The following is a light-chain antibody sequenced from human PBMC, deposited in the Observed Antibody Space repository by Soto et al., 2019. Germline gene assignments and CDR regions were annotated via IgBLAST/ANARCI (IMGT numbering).Light chain of an antibody. V-gene: IGKV1-5*03. CDR3: QQYHSYPVT. Sequence: DIQMTQSPSTLSASVGDRVTITCRASQSISIWLAWYRQKPGKAPNLLIYKASSLESGVPSRFSGSGSGTDFTLSISSLQPDDFATYYCQQYHSYPVTFGQGTRLEIK. J-gene: IGKJ5*01. CDR1: QSISIW. CDR2: KAS.